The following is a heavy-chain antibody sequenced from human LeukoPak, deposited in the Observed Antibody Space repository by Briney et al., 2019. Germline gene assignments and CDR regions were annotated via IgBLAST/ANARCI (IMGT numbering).Heavy chain of an antibody. V-gene: IGHV1-2*02. D-gene: IGHD6-19*01. J-gene: IGHJ3*02. CDR3: ARDLTDNNSGWTLDAFDI. CDR2: INPNSGDR. Sequence: ASVKLSCKASRYTLTRYYKHWVRQAPGQGLEWRGWINPNSGDRNYAQKFQGRVTMTRDTSMSRAYMELSRMRSDDTAVYYCARDLTDNNSGWTLDAFDIWGQGTMVTVSS. CDR1: RYTLTRYY.